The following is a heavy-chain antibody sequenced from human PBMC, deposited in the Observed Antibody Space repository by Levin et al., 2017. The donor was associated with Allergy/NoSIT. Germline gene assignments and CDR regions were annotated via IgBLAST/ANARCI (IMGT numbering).Heavy chain of an antibody. V-gene: IGHV3-7*04. D-gene: IGHD4-23*01. J-gene: IGHJ4*02. CDR2: IKQDGSEK. CDR3: ARALDYGGYSGRLVY. Sequence: GGSLRLSCAASEFTIGNLWMSWVRQAPGKGLEWVANIKQDGSEKYYVDSVKGRFTISKDNAKNSLYLQMNSLRAEDTAVYYCARALDYGGYSGRLVYWGQGTLVTVSS. CDR1: EFTIGNLW.